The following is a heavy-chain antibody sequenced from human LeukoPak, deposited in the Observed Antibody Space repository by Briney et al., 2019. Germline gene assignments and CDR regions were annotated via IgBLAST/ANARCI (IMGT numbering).Heavy chain of an antibody. CDR3: ARGDDKEQGESYFNY. J-gene: IGHJ4*02. CDR2: IIPILGIA. D-gene: IGHD3-16*01. V-gene: IGHV1-69*04. Sequence: ASVKVSCKASGGTFSSYAISWVRQAPGQGLEWMGRIIPILGIANYAQKFQGRVTITADKSTSTAYMELSSLGSEDTAVYYCARGDDKEQGESYFNYWGQGTLVTVSS. CDR1: GGTFSSYA.